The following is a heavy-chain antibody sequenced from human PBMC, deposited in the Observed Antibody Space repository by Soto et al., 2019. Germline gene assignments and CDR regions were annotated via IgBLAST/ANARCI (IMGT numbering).Heavy chain of an antibody. CDR3: AKGPIEYSASVDN. CDR1: GFSFSSYA. J-gene: IGHJ4*02. D-gene: IGHD5-12*01. Sequence: EVQLLESGGGLVQPGGSLRLSCAASGFSFSSYAMVWVRQAPGKGLEWVSVISARGGSLYFADSVKGRFTISSDNSKNVLSLEMNSLRAEDTATYFCAKGPIEYSASVDNWGQGTLVVVSS. CDR2: ISARGGSL. V-gene: IGHV3-23*01.